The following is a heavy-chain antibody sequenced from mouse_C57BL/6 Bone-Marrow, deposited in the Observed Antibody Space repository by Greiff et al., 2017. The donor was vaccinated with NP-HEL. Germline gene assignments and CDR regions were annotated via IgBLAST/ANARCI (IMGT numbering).Heavy chain of an antibody. CDR2: INPNNGGT. CDR1: GYTFTDYY. D-gene: IGHD2-2*01. Sequence: EVQLQQSGPELVKPGASVKISCKASGYTFTDYYMNWVKQSHGKSLEWIGDINPNNGGTSYNQKFKGKATLTVDKSSSTAYMELRSLTSEDSAVYYCARVSTMVKWFAYWGQGTLVTVSA. CDR3: ARVSTMVKWFAY. J-gene: IGHJ3*01. V-gene: IGHV1-26*01.